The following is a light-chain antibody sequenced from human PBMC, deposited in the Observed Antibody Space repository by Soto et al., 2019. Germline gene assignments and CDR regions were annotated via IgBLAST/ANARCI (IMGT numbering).Light chain of an antibody. V-gene: IGKV3-20*01. CDR3: QQYGSSPKYT. Sequence: EIVLTQSPGTLSLSPGERATLSCRASQSVSSSYLAWYQQKPGQAPRLLIYGASSRATGIPDRFSGSGSGTDFTLNISRLEPEDFAVYYCQQYGSSPKYTFGQGTKREIK. CDR1: QSVSSSY. J-gene: IGKJ2*01. CDR2: GAS.